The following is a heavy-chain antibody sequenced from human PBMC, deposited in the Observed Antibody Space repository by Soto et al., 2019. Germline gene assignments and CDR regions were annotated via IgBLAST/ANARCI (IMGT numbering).Heavy chain of an antibody. Sequence: SQTLSLTCAISGDSVSSNSAAWNWIRQSPSRGLEWLGRTYYRSKWYNDYAVSVKSRITINPDTSKNQFSLQLNSVTPEDTAVYYCARWMGGSGSYYYYYGMDVWDQGTTVTVSS. CDR2: TYYRSKWYN. CDR3: ARWMGGSGSYYYYYGMDV. CDR1: GDSVSSNSAA. V-gene: IGHV6-1*01. J-gene: IGHJ6*02. D-gene: IGHD3-10*01.